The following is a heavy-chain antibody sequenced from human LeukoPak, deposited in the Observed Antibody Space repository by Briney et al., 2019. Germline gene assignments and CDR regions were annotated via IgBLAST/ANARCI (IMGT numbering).Heavy chain of an antibody. Sequence: SGPTLVNPTQTLTLTCTFSGFSLSASGVGVGWIRQPPGKALEWLALIYWDDDQRYSPSLRSRLTITKDSSKNQVVLKMTNMDPVDTATYYCAHKLGMTTTGYYFDYWGQGTLVTVSS. D-gene: IGHD1-26*01. V-gene: IGHV2-5*02. CDR1: GFSLSASGVG. J-gene: IGHJ4*02. CDR3: AHKLGMTTTGYYFDY. CDR2: IYWDDDQ.